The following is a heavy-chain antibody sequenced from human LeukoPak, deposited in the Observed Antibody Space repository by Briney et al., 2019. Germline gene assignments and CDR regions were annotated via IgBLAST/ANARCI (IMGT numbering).Heavy chain of an antibody. D-gene: IGHD1-1*01. CDR3: ARGLKEQLVRPLGPGNPGHRLTLGAFDI. CDR1: GGSISSGGYY. Sequence: PSQTLSLTCTVSGGSISSGGYYWSWIRQPPGKGLEWIGYIYHSGSTYYNPSLKSRVTISVDRSKNQFSLKLSSVTAADTAVYYCARGLKEQLVRPLGPGNPGHRLTLGAFDIWGQGTMVTVSS. J-gene: IGHJ3*02. V-gene: IGHV4-30-2*01. CDR2: IYHSGST.